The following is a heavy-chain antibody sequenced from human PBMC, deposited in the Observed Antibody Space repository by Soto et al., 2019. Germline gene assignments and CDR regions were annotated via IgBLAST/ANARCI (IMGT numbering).Heavy chain of an antibody. J-gene: IGHJ4*02. CDR2: IGQDGSAK. CDR1: GFPFSTYL. CDR3: SRDICGRTTGCAS. D-gene: IGHD3-9*01. Sequence: EVQLVESGGDLVQPGGSLRLSCAASGFPFSTYLMSWVPQAPGKGLEWVANIGQDGSAKYYMASVKGRFTISRDNAKNSLYLQMDSLRVEDTAIYYCSRDICGRTTGCASWGQGTLVTVSS. V-gene: IGHV3-7*01.